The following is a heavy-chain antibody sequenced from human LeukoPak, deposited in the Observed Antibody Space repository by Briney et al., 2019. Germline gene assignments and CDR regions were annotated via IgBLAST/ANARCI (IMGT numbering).Heavy chain of an antibody. CDR2: IYYSGST. CDR3: ARVYDFWSGYLTHFDY. CDR1: GGSISSYY. Sequence: SETLSLTCTVYGGSISSYYWSWIRQPPGKGLEWIGYIYYSGSTNYNPSLKSRVTISVDTSKNQFSLKLSSVTAADTAVYYCARVYDFWSGYLTHFDYWGQGTLVTVSS. V-gene: IGHV4-59*01. D-gene: IGHD3-3*01. J-gene: IGHJ4*02.